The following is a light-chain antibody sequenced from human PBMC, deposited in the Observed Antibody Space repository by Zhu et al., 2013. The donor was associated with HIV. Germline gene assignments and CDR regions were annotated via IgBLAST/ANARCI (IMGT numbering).Light chain of an antibody. J-gene: IGKJ1*01. V-gene: IGKV1-39*01. Sequence: DIQMTQSPSSLSASVGDRVTITCRASQSISSYLNWYQQKPGKAPKLLIHAASSLQSGVPSRFSGSGSGTEFTLTISSLQPDDFATYYCQQYDTDSTFGQGTKVEIK. CDR3: QQYDTDST. CDR2: AAS. CDR1: QSISSY.